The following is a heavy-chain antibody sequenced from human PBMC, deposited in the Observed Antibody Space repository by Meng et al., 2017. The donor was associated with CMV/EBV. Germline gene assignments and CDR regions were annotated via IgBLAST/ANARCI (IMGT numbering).Heavy chain of an antibody. J-gene: IGHJ1*01. D-gene: IGHD3-10*01. CDR1: GGTFSSYS. CDR2: ITPLFGTS. V-gene: IGHV1-69*01. CDR3: AREKIISRFAYSHH. Sequence: QIQLVQSGAEVKKPGSSVKVSCKASGGTFSSYSISWVRQAPGQGLEWMGAITPLFGTSTYAEKFQGRVMITADESTSTAYMELSSLKSDDTAVYYCAREKIISRFAYSHHWGQGTLVTVSS.